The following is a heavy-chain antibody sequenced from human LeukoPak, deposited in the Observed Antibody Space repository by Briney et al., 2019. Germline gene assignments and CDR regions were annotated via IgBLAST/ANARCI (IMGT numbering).Heavy chain of an antibody. CDR1: GGSISSGDYY. D-gene: IGHD4-17*01. J-gene: IGHJ4*02. CDR3: ARYRFGDSPRYFLDY. CDR2: IYYSGST. Sequence: PSQTLSLTCTVSGGSISSGDYYWSWIRQHPGKGLEWIGYIYYSGSTYYNLSLKSRLTISVDTSKNQFSLKVGSVTAADTAVYYCARYRFGDSPRYFLDYWGQGTLVFVSS. V-gene: IGHV4-31*03.